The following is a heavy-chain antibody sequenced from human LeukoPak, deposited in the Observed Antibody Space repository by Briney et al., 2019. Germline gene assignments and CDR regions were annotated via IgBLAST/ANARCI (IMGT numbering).Heavy chain of an antibody. CDR1: GDSVSSNSAA. Sequence: SQTLSLTCAISGDSVSSNSAAWNWIRQSPSRGLEWLGRTYYRSKWYNDYAVSVKSRITINPDTSKNQFSLQLNSVTPEDTAVYYCARGSLPDLYNWNWLDPWGQGTLVTVSS. J-gene: IGHJ5*02. CDR3: ARGSLPDLYNWNWLDP. D-gene: IGHD1-20*01. V-gene: IGHV6-1*01. CDR2: TYYRSKWYN.